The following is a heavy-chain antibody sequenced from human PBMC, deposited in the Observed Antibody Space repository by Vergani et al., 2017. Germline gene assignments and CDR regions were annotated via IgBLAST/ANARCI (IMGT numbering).Heavy chain of an antibody. J-gene: IGHJ5*02. CDR1: GYSISSGYY. V-gene: IGHV4-38-2*02. CDR3: ARHFYDILTHRRLWVDP. Sequence: QLQLQESDPGLVKPSETLSLTCTVSGYSISSGYYWGWIRQPPGKGLEWIGSIYHSGSTYYNPSLKSRVTISVDTSKNQFSLKLSSVTAADTAMYYCARHFYDILTHRRLWVDPWGQGTLVTVSS. D-gene: IGHD3-9*01. CDR2: IYHSGST.